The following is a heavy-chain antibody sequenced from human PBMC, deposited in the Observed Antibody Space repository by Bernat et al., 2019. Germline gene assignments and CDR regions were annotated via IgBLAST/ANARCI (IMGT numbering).Heavy chain of an antibody. V-gene: IGHV3-30*18. CDR3: AKDPNIAVAGYFDY. J-gene: IGHJ4*02. CDR2: ISYDGSNK. CDR1: GFSLNNYG. D-gene: IGHD6-19*01. Sequence: VQLVESGGGVVQPGRSLRLSCAASGFSLNNYGMHWVRQAPGKGLEWVAVISYDGSNKYYADSVKGRFTISRDNSKNTLFLQMNSLRAEDTAMYYCAKDPNIAVAGYFDYWGQGALVTVSS.